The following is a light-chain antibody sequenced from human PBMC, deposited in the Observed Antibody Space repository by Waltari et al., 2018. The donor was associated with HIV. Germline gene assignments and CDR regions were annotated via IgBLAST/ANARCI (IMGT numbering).Light chain of an antibody. CDR1: ESIGRY. V-gene: IGKV1-39*01. Sequence: DIQMTQSPSSLSASVGDTLTITCRASESIGRYLNWYQQKPGKAPKLLMYAASSLQSGVPARFSGGGSGTDFTLTISSLQPEDFATYYCQQSYSAPRTFGQGTNVEIK. J-gene: IGKJ1*01. CDR3: QQSYSAPRT. CDR2: AAS.